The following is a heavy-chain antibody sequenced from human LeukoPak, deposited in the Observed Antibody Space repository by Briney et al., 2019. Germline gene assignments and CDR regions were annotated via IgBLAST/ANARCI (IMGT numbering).Heavy chain of an antibody. CDR3: ARGVVAATFYYYMDV. CDR1: GYTFTGYY. Sequence: ASVKVSCKASGYTFTGYYIHWVRQAPGQGLEWMGWINPSSGGTNYPQNFQGRVTMTRDTSLSTAYMEVSGLRSDDTAVYYCARGVVAATFYYYMDVWGKGTTVTVS. V-gene: IGHV1-2*02. D-gene: IGHD2-15*01. J-gene: IGHJ6*03. CDR2: INPSSGGT.